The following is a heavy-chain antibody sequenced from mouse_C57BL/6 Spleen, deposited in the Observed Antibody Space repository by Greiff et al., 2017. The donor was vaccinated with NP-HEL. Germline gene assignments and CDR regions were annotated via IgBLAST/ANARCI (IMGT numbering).Heavy chain of an antibody. CDR1: GYSFTGYY. CDR2: IIPSTGGT. D-gene: IGHD1-1*01. CDR3: AKGYGSRAYAMDY. Sequence: VQLQQSGPELVKPGASVKLSCKASGYSFTGYYMNWVKQSPEKSLEWIGEIIPSTGGTTYNQKFKAKATLTVDKSSSTAYMQLKSLTSEDSAVYYCAKGYGSRAYAMDYWGQGTSVTVSS. J-gene: IGHJ4*01. V-gene: IGHV1-42*01.